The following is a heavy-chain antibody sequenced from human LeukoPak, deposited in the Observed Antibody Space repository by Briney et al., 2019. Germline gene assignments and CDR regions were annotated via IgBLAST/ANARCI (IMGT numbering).Heavy chain of an antibody. CDR1: GFTFSSYG. CDR3: ARENYDFWSGYYTGWFDP. D-gene: IGHD3-3*01. CDR2: ISYDGSNK. V-gene: IGHV3-30*03. J-gene: IGHJ5*02. Sequence: GGSLRLSCAASGFTFSSYGMHWVRQAPGKRLEWVAVISYDGSNKYYADSVKGRFTISRDNSKNTLYLQMNSLRAEDTAVYYCARENYDFWSGYYTGWFDPWGQGTLVTVSS.